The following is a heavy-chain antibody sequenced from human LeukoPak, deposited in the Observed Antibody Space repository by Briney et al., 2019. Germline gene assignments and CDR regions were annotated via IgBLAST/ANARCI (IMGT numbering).Heavy chain of an antibody. J-gene: IGHJ4*02. CDR1: GHSFTSYW. V-gene: IGHV5-51*01. Sequence: GESLKISRKDSGHSFTSYWIGWVRQMPGKGLEWMGIIYPGDSDTRYSPSFQGQVTISADKSISTAYLQWSSLKASDTAMYYCARAKAYSSSRYYFDYWGQGTLVTVSS. D-gene: IGHD6-13*01. CDR2: IYPGDSDT. CDR3: ARAKAYSSSRYYFDY.